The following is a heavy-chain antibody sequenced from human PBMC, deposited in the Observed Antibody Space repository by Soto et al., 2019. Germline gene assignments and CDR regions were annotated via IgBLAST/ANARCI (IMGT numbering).Heavy chain of an antibody. CDR3: ARDSGYSYGYPINWFDP. CDR2: INAGNGNT. J-gene: IGHJ5*02. V-gene: IGHV1-3*01. Sequence: ASVKVSCKASGYTFTSYAMHWVRQAPGQRLERMGWINAGNGNTKYSQKFQGRVTITRDTSASTAYMELSSLRSEDTAVYYCARDSGYSYGYPINWFDPWGQGTLVTVSS. CDR1: GYTFTSYA. D-gene: IGHD5-18*01.